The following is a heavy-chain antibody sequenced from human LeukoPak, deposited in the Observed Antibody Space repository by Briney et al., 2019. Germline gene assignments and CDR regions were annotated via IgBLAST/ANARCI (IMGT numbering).Heavy chain of an antibody. V-gene: IGHV5-51*01. CDR1: GYSFTSYW. CDR2: IYPGDSDT. Sequence: GESLKISCKGSGYSFTSYWIGWVRQMPGKGLEWMGIIYPGDSDTRYSPSFQGQVTISADKSISTAYLQWSSLKASDTAMYYCARLDAYSGYDPDFDYWGQGTLVTVSS. J-gene: IGHJ4*02. CDR3: ARLDAYSGYDPDFDY. D-gene: IGHD5-12*01.